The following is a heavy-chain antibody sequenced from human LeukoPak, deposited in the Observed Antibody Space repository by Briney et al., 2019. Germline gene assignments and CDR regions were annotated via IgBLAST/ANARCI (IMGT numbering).Heavy chain of an antibody. J-gene: IGHJ3*02. V-gene: IGHV3-23*01. D-gene: IGHD6-19*01. Sequence: GGSLRLSCAASGFTFRNYAMSWVRQAPGKGLEGVSLFSGGGGSTYYADSVKGRFTISRDNSNNTLYLQMNSLRAEDTAVYYCAKDLFRGLHNPGYSTGWPAFDIWGQGTMVTVSS. CDR3: AKDLFRGLHNPGYSTGWPAFDI. CDR1: GFTFRNYA. CDR2: FSGGGGST.